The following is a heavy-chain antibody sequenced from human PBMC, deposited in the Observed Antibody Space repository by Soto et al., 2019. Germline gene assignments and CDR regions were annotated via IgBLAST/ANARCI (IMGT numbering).Heavy chain of an antibody. V-gene: IGHV1-2*02. J-gene: IGHJ4*02. Sequence: GASVKVSCKASGYSLSAYYMHWVRQAPGQGLEWMGWINPKSGATDYAQRFQGRVTMTSDTSITTAYMELSWLTSDDTAVYYCAREGQFGDHGYFFDFWGQGTLVAVSS. CDR2: INPKSGAT. CDR1: GYSLSAYY. D-gene: IGHD2-21*02. CDR3: AREGQFGDHGYFFDF.